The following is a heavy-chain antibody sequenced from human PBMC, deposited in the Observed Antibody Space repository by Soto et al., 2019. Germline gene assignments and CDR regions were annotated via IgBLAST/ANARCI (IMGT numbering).Heavy chain of an antibody. J-gene: IGHJ3*02. D-gene: IGHD3-22*01. CDR3: ARHTFIVGRLHGFDM. CDR1: SDSISSSSLY. Sequence: SDTLSLTCTVSSDSISSSSLYCDLVRQAPGKGLEWIATIFSSASTYYNPSLKSRVTISVDTSRNQFSLKLSSVTAADTAVYYCARHTFIVGRLHGFDMWG. CDR2: IFSSAST. V-gene: IGHV4-39*01.